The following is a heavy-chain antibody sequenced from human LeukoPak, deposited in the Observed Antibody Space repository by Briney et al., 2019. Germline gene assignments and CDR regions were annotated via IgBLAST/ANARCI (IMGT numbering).Heavy chain of an antibody. J-gene: IGHJ4*02. CDR1: GYTFSSYE. CDR2: ISTSGSPI. V-gene: IGHV3-48*03. Sequence: GGSLRLSCAASGYTFSSYEMNWVRQAPGKGLEWVSYISTSGSPIYYADSVKGRFTISRDNAKNSLYLQMNSLRAEDTAVYYCARKYCSSTSCLFDYWGQGTLVTVSS. CDR3: ARKYCSSTSCLFDY. D-gene: IGHD2-2*01.